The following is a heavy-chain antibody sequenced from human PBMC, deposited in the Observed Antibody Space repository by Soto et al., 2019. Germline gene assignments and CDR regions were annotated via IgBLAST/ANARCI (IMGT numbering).Heavy chain of an antibody. J-gene: IGHJ4*02. V-gene: IGHV5-51*01. Sequence: GESLKISCKGSGYNFTTFWIGWVRQMPGKGLEWMGIIYPGDSETKYSPDFEGQVTISADRSTNAAYLQWRSLRASDTAMYYCARLGFPGAIYFDSWGLGTLVTVSS. CDR3: ARLGFPGAIYFDS. CDR1: GYNFTTFW. CDR2: IYPGDSET.